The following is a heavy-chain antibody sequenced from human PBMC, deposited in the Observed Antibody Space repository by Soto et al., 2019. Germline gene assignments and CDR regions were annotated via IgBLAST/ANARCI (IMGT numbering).Heavy chain of an antibody. CDR3: ADMWGHSSVWFDH. CDR1: GFTFNNAW. Sequence: VQLVESGGGLVKPGGSLRLSCAASGFTFNNAWMSWVRQAPGKGLEWVGRVKSKTGGGTVDYAAPVKGRFSISRDKSTNTLYLQMNSLKAEDTAVYYCADMWGHSSVWFDHWGQGTLVTVSS. J-gene: IGHJ5*02. CDR2: VKSKTGGGTV. D-gene: IGHD3-22*01. V-gene: IGHV3-15*01.